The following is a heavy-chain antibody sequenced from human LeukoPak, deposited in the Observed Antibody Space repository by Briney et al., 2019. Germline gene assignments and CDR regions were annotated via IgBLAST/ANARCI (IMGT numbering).Heavy chain of an antibody. CDR1: GGSFSGCY. CDR2: INHSGST. J-gene: IGHJ5*02. D-gene: IGHD3-16*02. V-gene: IGHV4-34*01. CDR3: AKVHYDYVWGSYRPNWFDP. Sequence: SETLSLTCAVYGGSFSGCYWSWIRQPPGKGLEWIGEINHSGSTNYNPSLKSRVTISVDTSKNQFSLKLSSVTAADTAVYYCAKVHYDYVWGSYRPNWFDPWGQGTLVTVSS.